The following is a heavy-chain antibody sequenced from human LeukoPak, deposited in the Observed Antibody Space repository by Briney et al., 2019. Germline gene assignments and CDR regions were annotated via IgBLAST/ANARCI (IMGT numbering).Heavy chain of an antibody. Sequence: ASETLSLTCTVSGGSISSYYLSWIRQPPGKGLEWIGNIYYSGSTNYNPSLKSRVTISVDTSKNQFSLKLSSVTAADTAVYYCTRGSIAYYYMDVWGKGTTVTISS. CDR2: IYYSGST. V-gene: IGHV4-59*01. CDR1: GGSISSYY. J-gene: IGHJ6*03. D-gene: IGHD3-22*01. CDR3: TRGSIAYYYMDV.